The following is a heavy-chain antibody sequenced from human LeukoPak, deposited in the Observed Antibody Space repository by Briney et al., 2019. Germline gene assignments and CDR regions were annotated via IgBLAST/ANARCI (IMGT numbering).Heavy chain of an antibody. J-gene: IGHJ4*02. CDR3: ARTSLGGSPDY. Sequence: AASVRVSCKASGYTFTSYGISWVRQAPGQGLEWMGWISAYNGNTNYAQKLQGRVTMTTDTSTSTAYMELRSLRSDDTAVYYCARTSLGGSPDYWGQGTLVTVSS. V-gene: IGHV1-18*01. CDR2: ISAYNGNT. D-gene: IGHD1-26*01. CDR1: GYTFTSYG.